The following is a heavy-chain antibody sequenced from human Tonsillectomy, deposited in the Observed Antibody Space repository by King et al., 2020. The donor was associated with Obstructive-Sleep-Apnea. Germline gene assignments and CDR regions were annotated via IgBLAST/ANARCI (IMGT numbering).Heavy chain of an antibody. D-gene: IGHD5/OR15-5a*01. CDR1: GGSIRSGGYY. CDR2: IYYSGET. Sequence: VQLQESGPGLVKPSQTLSLTCTVSGGSIRSGGYYWSWIRQHPGQGLEWIGYIYYSGETYYNPSLESRVTISLDTSKNQFSLKLSSVTAADTAVYYCARNGILRAGVSYFYYGMDVWGQGSTVTVSS. J-gene: IGHJ6*02. CDR3: ARNGILRAGVSYFYYGMDV. V-gene: IGHV4-31*03.